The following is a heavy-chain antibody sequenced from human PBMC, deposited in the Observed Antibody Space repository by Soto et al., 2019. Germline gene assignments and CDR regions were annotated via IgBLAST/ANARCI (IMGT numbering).Heavy chain of an antibody. CDR3: ARVWERTVTTRNYFYGMDV. D-gene: IGHD4-17*01. Sequence: GGSLRLSCAASGFTFDDYAMHWVRQAPGKGLEWVSGISWNSGSIGYADSVKGRFTISRDNAKNSLYLQMNSLRAEDTAVYSCARVWERTVTTRNYFYGMDVWGQGTTVTVSS. CDR2: ISWNSGSI. V-gene: IGHV3-9*01. CDR1: GFTFDDYA. J-gene: IGHJ6*02.